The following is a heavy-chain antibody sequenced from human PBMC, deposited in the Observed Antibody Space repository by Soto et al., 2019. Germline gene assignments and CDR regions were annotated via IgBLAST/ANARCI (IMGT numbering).Heavy chain of an antibody. CDR1: GYSFTNYW. D-gene: IGHD2-2*02. Sequence: XASLKISCKGYGYSFTNYWIGWVRQMPGKGLEWMGIIYPGDSNTRYSPSFQGQVTISADKSISTAYLQWSSLKASDTAMYYCARQGFCSSTSCYTVDYWGQGTRVTVSS. V-gene: IGHV5-51*01. J-gene: IGHJ4*02. CDR2: IYPGDSNT. CDR3: ARQGFCSSTSCYTVDY.